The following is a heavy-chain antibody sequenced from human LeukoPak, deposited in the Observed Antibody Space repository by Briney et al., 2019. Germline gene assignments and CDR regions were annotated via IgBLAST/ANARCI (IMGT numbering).Heavy chain of an antibody. J-gene: IGHJ6*03. CDR2: MNPNSGNT. V-gene: IGHV1-8*01. D-gene: IGHD3-3*01. CDR3: ARATRFLEWLLYYYYYMDV. Sequence: ASVKVSCKASGYTLTSYDINWVRQATGQGLEWMGWMNPNSGNTGYAQKFQGRVTMTRNTSISTAYMELSSLRSEDTAVYYCARATRFLEWLLYYYYYMDVWGKGTTVTVSS. CDR1: GYTLTSYD.